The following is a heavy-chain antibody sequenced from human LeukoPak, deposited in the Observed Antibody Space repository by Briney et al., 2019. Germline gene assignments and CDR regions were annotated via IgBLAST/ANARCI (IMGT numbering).Heavy chain of an antibody. CDR1: GFTFSSYS. Sequence: PGGSLRLSCAASGFTFSSYSMIWVRQAPGKGLEWVSYISSSRSTIYYADSVKGRFTISRDNAKNSLYLQMNSLRAEDTAVYYCARQQWPRWGQGTLVTVSS. CDR2: ISSSRSTI. J-gene: IGHJ4*02. CDR3: ARQQWPR. D-gene: IGHD6-19*01. V-gene: IGHV3-48*01.